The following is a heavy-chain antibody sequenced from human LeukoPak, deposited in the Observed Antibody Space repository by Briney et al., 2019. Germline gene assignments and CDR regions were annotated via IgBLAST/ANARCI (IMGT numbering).Heavy chain of an antibody. V-gene: IGHV4-4*07. D-gene: IGHD5-24*01. CDR1: GGSIGTYY. J-gene: IGHJ4*02. Sequence: PSETLSLTCTVSGGSIGTYYWSWIRQPAGKGLEWIGRIYASGSTNYNPSLKSRVTMSIDTSKNQFSLKLSSVTAADTAVYYCARGAMTTTSTFDYWGQGTLVTVSS. CDR3: ARGAMTTTSTFDY. CDR2: IYASGST.